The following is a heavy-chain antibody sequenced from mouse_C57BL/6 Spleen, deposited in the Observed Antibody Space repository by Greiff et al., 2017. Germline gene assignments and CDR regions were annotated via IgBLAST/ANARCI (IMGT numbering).Heavy chain of an antibody. CDR2: IDPENGDT. Sequence: DVKLQESGAELVRPGASVKLSCTASGFNIKDDYMHWVKQRPEQGLEWIGWIDPENGDTEYASKFQGKATITADTSSNTAYLQLSSLTSEDTAVYYCTPYYGSSPYYFDYWGQGTTLTVSS. CDR3: TPYYGSSPYYFDY. D-gene: IGHD1-1*01. CDR1: GFNIKDDY. J-gene: IGHJ2*01. V-gene: IGHV14-4*01.